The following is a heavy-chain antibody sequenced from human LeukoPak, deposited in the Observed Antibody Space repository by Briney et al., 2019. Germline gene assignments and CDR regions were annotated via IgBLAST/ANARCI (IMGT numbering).Heavy chain of an antibody. V-gene: IGHV1-2*02. J-gene: IGHJ6*02. CDR2: INPNSGGT. Sequence: GASVKVSCKAAGYTFTGYYMHWVRQAPGQGLEWMGWINPNSGGTNYAQKFQGRVTMTRDTSISTAYMELSRLRSDDTAVYYCARVEREGEGLWFGEHLHLPGGMDVWGQGTTVTVSS. D-gene: IGHD3-10*01. CDR3: ARVEREGEGLWFGEHLHLPGGMDV. CDR1: GYTFTGYY.